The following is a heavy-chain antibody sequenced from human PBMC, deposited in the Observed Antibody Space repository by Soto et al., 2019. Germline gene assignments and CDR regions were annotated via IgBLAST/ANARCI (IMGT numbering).Heavy chain of an antibody. V-gene: IGHV1-3*01. J-gene: IGHJ5*02. CDR3: ARAHYYDSSGYYPPGGWFDP. CDR2: INAGNGNT. CDR1: GYTFTSYA. D-gene: IGHD3-22*01. Sequence: GASVKVSCKASGYTFTSYAMHWVRQAPGQRLEWMGWINAGNGNTKYSQKFQGRVTITRDTSASTAYMELSSLRSEDTAVYYCARAHYYDSSGYYPPGGWFDPWGQGTLVTVSS.